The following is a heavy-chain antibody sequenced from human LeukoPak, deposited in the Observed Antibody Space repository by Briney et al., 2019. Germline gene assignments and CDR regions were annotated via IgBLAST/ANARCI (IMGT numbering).Heavy chain of an antibody. CDR3: AKDRSIGTYYTFDH. D-gene: IGHD1-26*01. J-gene: IGHJ4*02. Sequence: GGSLGLSCAASGFTFSDYAMTWVRQAPGKGLEWVATISGSGVMTYYADSVKGRFTVSGDTSKNTIYLQMHSLTAADTAVYYCAKDRSIGTYYTFDHWGQGTLVTVSS. V-gene: IGHV3-23*01. CDR2: ISGSGVMT. CDR1: GFTFSDYA.